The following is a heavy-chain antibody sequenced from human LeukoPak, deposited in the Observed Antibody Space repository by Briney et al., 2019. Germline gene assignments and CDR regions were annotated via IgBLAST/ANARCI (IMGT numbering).Heavy chain of an antibody. CDR1: GFSFDDYA. V-gene: IGHV3-9*01. J-gene: IGHJ4*02. D-gene: IGHD3-3*01. Sequence: GGSLRLSCVASGFSFDDYAMHWVRQAPGKGLEWVSGINWNSGSIGYADSVKGRFTISRDNSKNTLYLQMNSLRAEDTAIYYCARDERLLSFLKWGQGTLVTVSS. CDR3: ARDERLLSFLK. CDR2: INWNSGSI.